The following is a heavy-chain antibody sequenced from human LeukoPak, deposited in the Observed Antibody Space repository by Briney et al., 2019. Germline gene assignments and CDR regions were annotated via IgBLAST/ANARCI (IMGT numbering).Heavy chain of an antibody. CDR1: GFTFSNYA. Sequence: GGSLRLSCAASGFTFSNYAMSWVRQAPGKGLEWVSAISGRGGSTYYADSVKGRFTISRDNSKNTLYLQMNSLRAEDTAVYYCARTSQHFYGSGTNLTPWPAGMDVWGQGTTVTVSS. D-gene: IGHD3-10*01. CDR3: ARTSQHFYGSGTNLTPWPAGMDV. CDR2: ISGRGGST. J-gene: IGHJ6*02. V-gene: IGHV3-23*01.